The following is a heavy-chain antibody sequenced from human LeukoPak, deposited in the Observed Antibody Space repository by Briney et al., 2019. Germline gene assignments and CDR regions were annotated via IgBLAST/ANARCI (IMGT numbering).Heavy chain of an antibody. CDR1: GITLSNYG. D-gene: IGHD6-25*01. V-gene: IGHV3-23*01. CDR2: LSGSGGGT. CDR3: ARDHSSGAGIDY. J-gene: IGHJ4*02. Sequence: GGSLRLSCAVSGITLSNYGMSWVRQAPGKGLEWVAGLSGSGGGTNYADSVKGRFTISRDNSKNTLYLQMNSLRAEDTAVYYCARDHSSGAGIDYWGQGTLVTVSS.